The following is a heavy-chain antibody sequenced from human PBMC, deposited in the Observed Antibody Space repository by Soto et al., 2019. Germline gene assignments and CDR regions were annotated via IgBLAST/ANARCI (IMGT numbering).Heavy chain of an antibody. D-gene: IGHD3-22*01. CDR3: ARHPRDYYDSSGYYIGYYFDY. J-gene: IGHJ4*02. CDR1: GGSIISRSYC. Sequence: SEALSLTCTVSGGSIISRSYCWGLIRQPPGKGLEWIGSICYGGSTYYNPSLKSRVTISGDTSKNPSSLKLSSVTAADTAVYYCARHPRDYYDSSGYYIGYYFDYWGQGTLVTVSS. CDR2: ICYGGST. V-gene: IGHV4-39*01.